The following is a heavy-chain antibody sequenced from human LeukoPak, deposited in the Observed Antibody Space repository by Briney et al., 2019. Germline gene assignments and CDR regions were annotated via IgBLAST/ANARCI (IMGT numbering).Heavy chain of an antibody. CDR1: GFTFSSYV. CDR3: TREDYYYASGH. Sequence: GGSLRLSCAASGFTFSSYVMSWVGQAPGQGLEWVSGIIGSGGSTYYADSVKGRFTISRDNSKNTLYVQMNSLRAEDTAVYYCTREDYYYASGHWAQGILVTVSS. J-gene: IGHJ4*02. CDR2: IIGSGGST. D-gene: IGHD3-10*01. V-gene: IGHV3-23*01.